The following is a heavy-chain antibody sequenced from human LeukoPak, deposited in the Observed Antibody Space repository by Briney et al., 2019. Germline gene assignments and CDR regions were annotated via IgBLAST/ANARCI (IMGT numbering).Heavy chain of an antibody. D-gene: IGHD6-13*01. V-gene: IGHV6-1*01. J-gene: IGHJ6*01. CDR1: GDSVSSNSAA. CDR2: TYYRSKWYN. Sequence: SQTLSLTCAISGDSVSSNSAAWNWIRQSPSRGLEWLGRTYYRSKWYNDYAVSVKSRITINPDTSKNQFSLQLNSVTPEDTAVYYCAYSSSWGYYYYHYGMDVWGXXTTVTVSS. CDR3: AYSSSWGYYYYHYGMDV.